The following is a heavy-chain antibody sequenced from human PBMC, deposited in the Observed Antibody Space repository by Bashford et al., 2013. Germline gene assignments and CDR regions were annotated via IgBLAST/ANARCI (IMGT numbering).Heavy chain of an antibody. Sequence: LEWMGIIYPGDSETRYNPSFQGQVTISADKSITTAYLQWSGLKAPDTAVYYCARRHIAAAHFDYWGQGTLVTVSS. D-gene: IGHD6-13*01. CDR3: ARRHIAAAHFDY. CDR2: IYPGDSET. J-gene: IGHJ4*02. V-gene: IGHV5-51*01.